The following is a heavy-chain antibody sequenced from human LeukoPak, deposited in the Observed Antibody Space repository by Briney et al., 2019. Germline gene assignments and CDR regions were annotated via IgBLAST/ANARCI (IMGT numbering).Heavy chain of an antibody. V-gene: IGHV4-30-4*07. J-gene: IGHJ4*02. Sequence: SETLSLTCAVSGGSISSGGHSWSWVRQPPGKGPEWIGCIYDSGSTFYNPSLESRVTITVDTSKNQFSLNLSSVTAADTAVYYCARSHHYFDSRAPPYYFDYWGQGTLVTVSS. CDR2: IYDSGST. CDR1: GGSISSGGHS. CDR3: ARSHHYFDSRAPPYYFDY. D-gene: IGHD3-22*01.